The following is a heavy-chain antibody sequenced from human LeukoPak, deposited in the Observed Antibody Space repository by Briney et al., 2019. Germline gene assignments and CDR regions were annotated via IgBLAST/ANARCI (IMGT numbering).Heavy chain of an antibody. CDR3: ARDSGMVRGTVDY. CDR2: INPSGGST. D-gene: IGHD3-10*01. CDR1: GYTFTSYY. Sequence: ASVKVSCKSSGYTFTSYYMYWVRQAPGQGLEWMRIINPSGGSTSYAQKFQGRVTMTRDTSTSTVYMELSSLRSEDTAVYYCARDSGMVRGTVDYWGQGTLVTVSS. J-gene: IGHJ4*02. V-gene: IGHV1-46*01.